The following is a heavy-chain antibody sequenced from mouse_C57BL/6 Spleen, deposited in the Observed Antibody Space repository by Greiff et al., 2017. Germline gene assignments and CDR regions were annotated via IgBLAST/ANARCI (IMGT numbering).Heavy chain of an antibody. D-gene: IGHD2-2*01. CDR2: IYPGNGDT. Sequence: LQQSGAELVRPGASVKMSCKASGYTFTSYNMHWVKQTPRQGLEWIGAIYPGNGDTSYNQKFQGKATLTVDKSSSTAYMQLSSLTSEDSAVYFCARAIYYGSQAGAMDDWGQGTSVTVSS. V-gene: IGHV1-12*01. CDR3: ARAIYYGSQAGAMDD. CDR1: GYTFTSYN. J-gene: IGHJ4*01.